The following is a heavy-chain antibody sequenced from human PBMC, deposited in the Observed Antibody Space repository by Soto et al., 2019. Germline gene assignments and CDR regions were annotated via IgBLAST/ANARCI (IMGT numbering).Heavy chain of an antibody. Sequence: QVQLVQSGAEVKKPGSSVKVSCKASGGTFSSYTISWVRQAPGQGLEWMGRIIPILGIANYAQKFQGRVTITADKSTSTAYMELSSLRSEDTAVYYCARDLYTGDGDLPTFQHWGQGTLVTVSS. V-gene: IGHV1-69*08. D-gene: IGHD4-17*01. J-gene: IGHJ1*01. CDR1: GGTFSSYT. CDR2: IIPILGIA. CDR3: ARDLYTGDGDLPTFQH.